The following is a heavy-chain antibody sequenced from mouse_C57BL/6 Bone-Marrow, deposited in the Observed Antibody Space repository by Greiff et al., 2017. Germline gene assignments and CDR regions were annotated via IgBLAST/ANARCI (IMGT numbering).Heavy chain of an antibody. CDR1: GFNIKDYY. Sequence: EVKLMESGAELVRPGASVKLSCTASGFNIKDYYMHWVKQRPEQGLEWIGRIDPEDGDTEYAPKFQGKATMTADTSSNPAYLQLSSLTSEDTAVYYCTNPYAMDYWGQGTSVTVSS. J-gene: IGHJ4*01. CDR3: TNPYAMDY. V-gene: IGHV14-1*01. CDR2: IDPEDGDT.